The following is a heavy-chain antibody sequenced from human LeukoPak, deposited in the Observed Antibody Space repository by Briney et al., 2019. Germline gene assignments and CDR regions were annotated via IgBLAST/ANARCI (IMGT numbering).Heavy chain of an antibody. CDR2: IYHSGST. J-gene: IGHJ4*02. V-gene: IGHV4-4*02. D-gene: IGHD4-23*01. CDR1: GGSISSSNW. Sequence: SETLSLTCAVSGGSISSSNWWSWVRQPPGKGLEWIGEIYHSGSTNYNPSLKSRVTISVDKSKNQFSLKLSSVAAADTAVYYCARNGGNSDFDYWGQGILVTVSS. CDR3: ARNGGNSDFDY.